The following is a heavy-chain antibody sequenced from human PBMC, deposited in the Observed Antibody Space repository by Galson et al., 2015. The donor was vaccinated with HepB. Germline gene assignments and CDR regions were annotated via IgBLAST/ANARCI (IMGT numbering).Heavy chain of an antibody. CDR1: GFTFSSYG. D-gene: IGHD3-10*01. Sequence: SLRLSCAVSGFTFSSYGIHWVRQAPGQGLHWVAVIWYDGSQKHYADAVKGRFTISRDNSKKTVYLQMNSLRAEDTAVYYCARDYGSGSYDYGMDVWGQGTTVTVSS. CDR2: IWYDGSQK. J-gene: IGHJ6*02. V-gene: IGHV3-33*01. CDR3: ARDYGSGSYDYGMDV.